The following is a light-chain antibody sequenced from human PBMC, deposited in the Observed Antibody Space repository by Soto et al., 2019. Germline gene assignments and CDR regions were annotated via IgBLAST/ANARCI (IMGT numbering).Light chain of an antibody. V-gene: IGKV1-5*01. Sequence: DIQMTQSPSTLSASVGDRVTITCRASQSISSWLDWYQQKPGKAPKLLIYEASSLESGVPSRFSGSGSGPEFTLTISSLQPDDFATYYCQQYNSYLGWTCGQGTKVEIK. CDR3: QQYNSYLGWT. CDR2: EAS. CDR1: QSISSW. J-gene: IGKJ1*01.